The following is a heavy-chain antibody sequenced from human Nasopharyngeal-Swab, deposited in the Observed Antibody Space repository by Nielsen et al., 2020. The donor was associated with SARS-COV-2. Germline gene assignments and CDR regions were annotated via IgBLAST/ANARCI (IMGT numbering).Heavy chain of an antibody. D-gene: IGHD4-17*01. Sequence: SATLSLTCAVYGGSFSGYYWRWIRQPPGKGLEWIGEINHSGSTNYNPSLKSRVTISVDTSKNQFSLKLSSVTAADTAVYYCARGSTVTTFYYYYYGMDVWGQGTTVTVSS. CDR3: ARGSTVTTFYYYYYGMDV. CDR2: INHSGST. V-gene: IGHV4-34*01. J-gene: IGHJ6*02. CDR1: GGSFSGYY.